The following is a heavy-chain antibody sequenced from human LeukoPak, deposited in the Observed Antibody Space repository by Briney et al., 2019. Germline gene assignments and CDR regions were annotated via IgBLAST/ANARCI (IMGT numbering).Heavy chain of an antibody. Sequence: ASVKVSCKASGYTFTSYGISWVRQAPGQGLEWMGWISAYNGNTNYAQKLQGRVTMTTDTSTSTAYMELRSLRSDDTAVYYCAGDRSRGEVVPAAIGWFDPWGQGTLVTVSS. CDR2: ISAYNGNT. V-gene: IGHV1-18*01. CDR3: AGDRSRGEVVPAAIGWFDP. J-gene: IGHJ5*02. CDR1: GYTFTSYG. D-gene: IGHD2-2*01.